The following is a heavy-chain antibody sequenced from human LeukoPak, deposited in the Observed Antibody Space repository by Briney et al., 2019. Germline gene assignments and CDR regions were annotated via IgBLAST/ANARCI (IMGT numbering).Heavy chain of an antibody. D-gene: IGHD5/OR15-5a*01. CDR1: GFTFSSHW. CDR3: AREHSTIDY. J-gene: IGHJ4*02. CDR2: IDIDGRTT. V-gene: IGHV3-74*01. Sequence: PGGSLRLSCAASGFTFSSHWMHWVRQAPGKGLVWVSRIDIDGRTTSYADSVKGRFTISRDNAKNTLYLQMNSLRAEDTAVYYCAREHSTIDYWGQGTLVTVSS.